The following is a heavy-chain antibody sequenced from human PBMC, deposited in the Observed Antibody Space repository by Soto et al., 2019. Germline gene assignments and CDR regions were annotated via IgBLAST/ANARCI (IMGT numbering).Heavy chain of an antibody. D-gene: IGHD3-22*01. V-gene: IGHV3-23*01. CDR2: VRGGVRNT. J-gene: IGHJ4*02. CDR1: GFTFNNYA. CDR3: AKSTVGSSGYYNDFDY. Sequence: SGGSLRLSCAASGFTFNNYAMNWVRQAPGKGLEWVSVVRGGVRNTYYADSVKGRFTISRDNSKNTVYLQMNSLRAEDTAVYYCAKSTVGSSGYYNDFDYWGQGTLVTVSS.